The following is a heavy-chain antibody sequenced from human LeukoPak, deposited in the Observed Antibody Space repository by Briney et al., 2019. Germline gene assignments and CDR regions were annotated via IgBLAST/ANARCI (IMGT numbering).Heavy chain of an antibody. J-gene: IGHJ4*02. CDR3: ARDGRYYDILTGYYTTGSDY. V-gene: IGHV3-66*01. Sequence: GGSLRLSCAASGFTVSSNYMSWVRQAPGKGLEWVSVIYSGGSTYYADSVKGRFTISRDNSKNTLYLQMNSLRAEDTAVYYCARDGRYYDILTGYYTTGSDYWGQGTLVTVSS. D-gene: IGHD3-9*01. CDR2: IYSGGST. CDR1: GFTVSSNY.